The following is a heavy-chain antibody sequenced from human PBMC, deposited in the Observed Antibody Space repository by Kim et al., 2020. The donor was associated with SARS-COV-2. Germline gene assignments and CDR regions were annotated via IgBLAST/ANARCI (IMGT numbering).Heavy chain of an antibody. D-gene: IGHD3-3*01. CDR2: INHSGST. J-gene: IGHJ2*01. Sequence: SETLSLTCAVYGGSFSGYYWSWIRQPPGKGLEWIGEINHSGSTNYNPSLKSRVTISVDTSKNQFSLKLSSVTAADTAVYYCARVPPRATIFGVVAAFDLWGRGTLVTVSS. V-gene: IGHV4-34*01. CDR1: GGSFSGYY. CDR3: ARVPPRATIFGVVAAFDL.